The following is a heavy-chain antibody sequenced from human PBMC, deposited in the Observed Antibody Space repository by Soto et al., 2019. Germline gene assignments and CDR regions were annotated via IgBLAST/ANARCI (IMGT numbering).Heavy chain of an antibody. CDR3: ARQLITIFGVVDIIDY. CDR1: GGSISSSSYY. D-gene: IGHD3-3*01. Sequence: SETLSLTCTVSGGSISSSSYYWGWIRQPPGKGLEWIGSIYYSGSTYHNPSLKSRVTISVDTSKNQFSLKLSSVTAADTAVYYCARQLITIFGVVDIIDYWGQGTLVTVSS. V-gene: IGHV4-39*01. J-gene: IGHJ4*02. CDR2: IYYSGST.